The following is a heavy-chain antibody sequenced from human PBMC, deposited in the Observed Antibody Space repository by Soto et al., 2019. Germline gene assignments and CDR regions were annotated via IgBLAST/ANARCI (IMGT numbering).Heavy chain of an antibody. CDR3: ARGRGQISLYQYYIMDV. Sequence: SETLSLTCNVSGDSMSNYYWTWIRQPPGKGLEWIGYIYYTGTTNYNTFLKSRVTISLDTSKNQFSLKLSSVTAADTAVYYCARGRGQISLYQYYIMDVWGQGTTVTVSS. CDR2: IYYTGTT. V-gene: IGHV4-59*12. D-gene: IGHD3-10*01. J-gene: IGHJ6*02. CDR1: GDSMSNYY.